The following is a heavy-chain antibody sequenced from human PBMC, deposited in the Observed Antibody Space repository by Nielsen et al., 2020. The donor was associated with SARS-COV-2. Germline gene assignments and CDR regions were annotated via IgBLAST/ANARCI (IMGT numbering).Heavy chain of an antibody. CDR1: GYTLTELS. D-gene: IGHD3-3*01. CDR3: ARDSPIAYYDFWSGYYNPLGYGMDV. V-gene: IGHV1-18*01. J-gene: IGHJ6*02. CDR2: IGAYNGNT. Sequence: ASVKVSCKVSGYTLTELSMHWVRQAPGKGLEWMGWIGAYNGNTNYAQKLQGRVTMTTDTSTSTAYMELRSLRSDDTAVYYCARDSPIAYYDFWSGYYNPLGYGMDVWGQGTTVTVSS.